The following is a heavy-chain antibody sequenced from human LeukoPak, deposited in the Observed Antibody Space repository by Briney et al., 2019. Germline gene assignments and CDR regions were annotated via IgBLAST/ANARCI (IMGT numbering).Heavy chain of an antibody. CDR3: ARVLKFLGLDY. CDR2: INHSGST. J-gene: IGHJ4*02. CDR1: GFTFSSYS. D-gene: IGHD5-12*01. Sequence: PGGSLRLSCAASGFTFSSYSMNWVRQPPGKGLEWIGEINHSGSTNYNPSLKSRVTISVDTSKNQFSLKLSSVTAADTVIYYCARVLKFLGLDYWGQGILVTVSS. V-gene: IGHV4-34*01.